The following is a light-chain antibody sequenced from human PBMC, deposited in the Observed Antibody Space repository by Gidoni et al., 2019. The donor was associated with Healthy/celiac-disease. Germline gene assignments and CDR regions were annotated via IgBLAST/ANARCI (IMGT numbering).Light chain of an antibody. V-gene: IGLV2-23*01. Sequence: QSALPQPASVSGSPGQSITISCTGISSDVGSYNLVSWYQQHPGKAPKLMIYEGSKRPSGVSNRFSGSKSGNTASLTISGLQAEDEADYYCCSYAGSSTHVVFGGGTKLTVL. J-gene: IGLJ2*01. CDR3: CSYAGSSTHVV. CDR2: EGS. CDR1: SSDVGSYNL.